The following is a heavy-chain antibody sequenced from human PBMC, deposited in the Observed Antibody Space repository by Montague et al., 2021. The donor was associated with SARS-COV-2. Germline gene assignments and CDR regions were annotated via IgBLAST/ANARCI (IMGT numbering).Heavy chain of an antibody. V-gene: IGHV3-23*01. Sequence: SLRLSCAASGLMFSNYAMTWVRQAPGKGLEWVSTISGESGGTYYADSVKGRFTISRDNSKYTLYLQMDSLRAEDTAVYYCVKDADAWGYNLFDYWGQGTLVTVSS. CDR1: GLMFSNYA. J-gene: IGHJ4*02. CDR3: VKDADAWGYNLFDY. D-gene: IGHD1-14*01. CDR2: ISGESGGT.